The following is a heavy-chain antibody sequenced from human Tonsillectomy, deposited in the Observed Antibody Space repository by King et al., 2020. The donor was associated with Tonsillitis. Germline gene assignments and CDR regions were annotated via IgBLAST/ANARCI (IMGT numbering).Heavy chain of an antibody. D-gene: IGHD3-10*01. CDR1: GFTFSNYA. V-gene: IGHV3-23*04. J-gene: IGHJ4*02. CDR3: AKGVLVGFGELLDFFDY. CDR2: ISGSGGST. Sequence: VQLVESGRGLVQPGGSLRLSCAASGFTFSNYAMSWVRQAPGKGLEWVSAISGSGGSTYYADSVKGRFTISRDNSKNMLYLQMKSLRAEDTAVYYCAKGVLVGFGELLDFFDYWGQGTLVTVSS.